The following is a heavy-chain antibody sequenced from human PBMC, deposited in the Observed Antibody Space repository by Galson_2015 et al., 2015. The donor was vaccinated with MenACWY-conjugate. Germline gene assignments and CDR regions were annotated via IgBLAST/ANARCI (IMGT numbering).Heavy chain of an antibody. Sequence: SLRLSCAASGFTFSSYAMHWVRQAPGKGLEWVAVISYDGSNKYYADSVKGRFTISRDNSKNTLYLQMNSLRAEDTAVYYCAREGRGMWELLPGDAFDIWGQGTMVTVSS. V-gene: IGHV3-30*04. CDR1: GFTFSSYA. CDR3: AREGRGMWELLPGDAFDI. CDR2: ISYDGSNK. J-gene: IGHJ3*02. D-gene: IGHD1-26*01.